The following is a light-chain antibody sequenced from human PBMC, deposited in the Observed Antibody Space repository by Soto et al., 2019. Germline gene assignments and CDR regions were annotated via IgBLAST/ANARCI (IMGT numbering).Light chain of an antibody. V-gene: IGKV1-9*01. CDR2: PAS. J-gene: IGKJ5*01. Sequence: DIQLTQSPSFLSASVGDRVTIACRASQDIKSYLAWYQQKPGKAHKLLIYPASTLQSGVPSRFSGSGSGTEFTLTISSLQPEDCATYHCQQVNDYPITFGQGTRREIK. CDR3: QQVNDYPIT. CDR1: QDIKSY.